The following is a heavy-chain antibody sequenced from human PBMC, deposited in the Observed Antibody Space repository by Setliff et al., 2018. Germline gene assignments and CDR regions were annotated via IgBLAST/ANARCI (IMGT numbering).Heavy chain of an antibody. Sequence: SETLSLTCTVSGDSISSRRSYWGWFRQPAGKGLEWIGQIYTSWSTNYNPSLKSRVTISLDTSKNQFSLSLSSVTAADTAVYYCARMSGFQKMDVWGKGTTVTVSS. D-gene: IGHD3-3*01. V-gene: IGHV4-61*09. J-gene: IGHJ6*04. CDR1: GDSISSRRSY. CDR2: IYTSWST. CDR3: ARMSGFQKMDV.